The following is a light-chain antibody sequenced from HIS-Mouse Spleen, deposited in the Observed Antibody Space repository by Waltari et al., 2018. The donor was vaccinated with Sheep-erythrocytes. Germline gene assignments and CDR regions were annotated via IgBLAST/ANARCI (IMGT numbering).Light chain of an antibody. V-gene: IGLV2-8*01. CDR1: SSDVGGYNS. CDR2: EVS. CDR3: SSYAGSNNWV. Sequence: QSALTQPPSASGSPGQSVTISCTGTSSDVGGYNSVSWYQQHPGKAPKLMIYEVSKRPSGVPDRFSGSKSGNTASLTVSGLQAEDEADYYCSSYAGSNNWVFGGGIKLTVL. J-gene: IGLJ3*02.